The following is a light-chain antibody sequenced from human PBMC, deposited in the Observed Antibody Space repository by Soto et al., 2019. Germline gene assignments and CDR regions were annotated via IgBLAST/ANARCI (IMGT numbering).Light chain of an antibody. V-gene: IGKV3-15*01. CDR1: QSVSSN. CDR2: GAS. J-gene: IGKJ1*01. Sequence: EIVMPQSPATLSVSPGERATLSCRASQSVSSNLAWYQQKPGQAPRLLIYGASTRATGIPARFSGSGSGTEFTLTISSLQSEDFAVYYCQQYNNWQWTFGQGTKVEIK. CDR3: QQYNNWQWT.